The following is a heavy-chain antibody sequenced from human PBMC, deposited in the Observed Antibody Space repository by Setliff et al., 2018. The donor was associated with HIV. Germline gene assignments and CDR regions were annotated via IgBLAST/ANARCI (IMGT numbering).Heavy chain of an antibody. CDR2: FDPQDGET. Sequence: ASVKVSCKVYGYTLSELSIHWVRQAPGKGLEWMGYFDPQDGETVYAQKFQGRVTLTEDTSTGTAYMELSGLRSEDTAVYYCATDNGLLPQPQYYNYYMDVWGKGTTVTVSS. CDR3: ATDNGLLPQPQYYNYYMDV. D-gene: IGHD3-22*01. CDR1: GYTLSELS. J-gene: IGHJ6*03. V-gene: IGHV1-24*01.